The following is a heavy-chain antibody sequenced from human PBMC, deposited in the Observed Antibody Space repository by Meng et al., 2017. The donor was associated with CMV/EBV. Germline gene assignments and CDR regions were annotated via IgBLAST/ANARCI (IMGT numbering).Heavy chain of an antibody. CDR2: INHNSGGT. J-gene: IGHJ4*02. D-gene: IGHD3-16*01. CDR1: GYTFTGYE. V-gene: IGHV1-2*02. Sequence: CKASGYTFTGYEMNWVRQAPGEGLEWMGWINHNSGGTNYAQKFQGRVTMTRDTSISTAYMELSRLRSDDTAVYYCARVTSVAYYFDYWGQGTLVTVSS. CDR3: ARVTSVAYYFDY.